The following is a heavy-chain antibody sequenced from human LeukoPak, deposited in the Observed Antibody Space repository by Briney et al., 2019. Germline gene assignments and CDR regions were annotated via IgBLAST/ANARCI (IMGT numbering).Heavy chain of an antibody. J-gene: IGHJ6*03. CDR2: INHSGST. CDR1: GGSFSGYY. CDR3: ARGRGYYYYYYMDV. D-gene: IGHD3-10*01. V-gene: IGHV4-34*01. Sequence: SETLSLTCAVYGGSFSGYYWSWIRQPPGKGLEWIGEINHSGSTNYNPSLKSRVTISVDTSKNQFSLKLSSVTAADTAVYYCARGRGYYYYYYMDVWGKGTTVTVSS.